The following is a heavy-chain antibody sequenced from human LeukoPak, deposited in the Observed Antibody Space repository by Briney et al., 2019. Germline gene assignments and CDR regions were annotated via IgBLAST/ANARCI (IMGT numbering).Heavy chain of an antibody. J-gene: IGHJ4*02. CDR3: ARVPYYYGSGSYYDY. V-gene: IGHV3-21*01. CDR1: GFTFSTYS. Sequence: GGSLRLSCAASGFTFSTYSVNWVRQAPGKGLEWVSSISSSSSYIYYADSVKGRFTISRDNAKNSLYLQMNSLRAEDTAVYYCARVPYYYGSGSYYDYWGQGTLLTVSS. CDR2: ISSSSSYI. D-gene: IGHD3-10*01.